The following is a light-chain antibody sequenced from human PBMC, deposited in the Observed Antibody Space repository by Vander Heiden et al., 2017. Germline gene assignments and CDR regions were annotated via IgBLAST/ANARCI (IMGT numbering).Light chain of an antibody. Sequence: QLTQSPSSLSASVGDRVTITCRASRGISNYLAWYQQEPEKVPKLLICAASTLQSGVPARFSGSGSGTDFTLTISSLQPEDVATYYCQKYSSAPLTFGGGTKVEIK. CDR3: QKYSSAPLT. CDR1: RGISNY. CDR2: AAS. V-gene: IGKV1-27*01. J-gene: IGKJ4*01.